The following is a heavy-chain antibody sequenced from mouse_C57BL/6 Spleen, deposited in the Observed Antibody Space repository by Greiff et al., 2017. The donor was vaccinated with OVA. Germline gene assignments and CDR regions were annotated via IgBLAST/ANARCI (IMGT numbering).Heavy chain of an antibody. Sequence: VKLQQPGAELVKPGASVKMSCKASGYTFTSYWITWVKQRPGQGLEWIGDIYPGSGSTNYNQKFKSKATLTVDTSSSTASMQLSSLTSEDTAIYDCAREAEVIASDYRGQGATLTVSS. CDR3: AREAEVIASDY. CDR1: GYTFTSYW. V-gene: IGHV1-55*01. CDR2: IYPGSGST. J-gene: IGHJ2*01. D-gene: IGHD6-1*01.